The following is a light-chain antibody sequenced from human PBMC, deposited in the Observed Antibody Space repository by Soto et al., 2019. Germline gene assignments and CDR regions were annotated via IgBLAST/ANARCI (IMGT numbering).Light chain of an antibody. V-gene: IGLV1-40*01. Sequence: QSVLTQPPSVSGAPGQRVTISCIGGSSNIGAGYNVHWYQQLPGAAPKLLISGDNNRPSGVPDRFSGSKSGTSASLAITGLQDEDEADYYCQSYDRSLSGSRVVFGGVTNLTVL. J-gene: IGLJ2*01. CDR2: GDN. CDR1: SSNIGAGYN. CDR3: QSYDRSLSGSRVV.